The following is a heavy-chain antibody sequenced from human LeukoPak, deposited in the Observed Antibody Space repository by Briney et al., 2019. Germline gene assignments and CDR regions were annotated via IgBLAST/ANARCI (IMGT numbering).Heavy chain of an antibody. CDR2: INSDGSST. CDR3: ARRSGIAVAGAFDY. CDR1: GFTFSSSE. V-gene: IGHV3-74*01. D-gene: IGHD6-19*01. Sequence: PGGSLRLSCVASGFTFSSSEMNWVRQAPGKGLVWVSRINSDGSSTGYADSVKGRFTISRDNAKNTLYLQMNSLRAEDTAVYYCARRSGIAVAGAFDYWGQGTLVTVSS. J-gene: IGHJ4*02.